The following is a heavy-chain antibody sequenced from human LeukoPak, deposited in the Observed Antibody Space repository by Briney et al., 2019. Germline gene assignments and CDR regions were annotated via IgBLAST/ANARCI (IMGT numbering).Heavy chain of an antibody. Sequence: PGGSLSLSCAASGFTFSNFGMHWVRQAPGKGLEWVAVIWYDGSNKFYADSVKGRFTISRDYSRNTLYLQMNSLRAEDTAVYYCAKRGNSSSRSYDAYWGQGTLVTVSS. CDR3: AKRGNSSSRSYDAY. CDR1: GFTFSNFG. J-gene: IGHJ4*02. V-gene: IGHV3-33*06. CDR2: IWYDGSNK. D-gene: IGHD2-2*01.